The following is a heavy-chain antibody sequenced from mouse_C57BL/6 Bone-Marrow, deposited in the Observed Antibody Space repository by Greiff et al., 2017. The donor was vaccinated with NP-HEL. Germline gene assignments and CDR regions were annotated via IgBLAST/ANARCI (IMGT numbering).Heavy chain of an antibody. J-gene: IGHJ3*01. CDR1: GYTFTSYW. V-gene: IGHV1-69*01. CDR3: ARDGYSVWFAY. D-gene: IGHD2-3*01. Sequence: VQLQQPGAELVMPGASLKLSCTASGYTFTSYWMHWVQQTPGQGLEWIGEIDPSDSYTNYTHKFKGQSTLTVDKSSSKAYMQLSSLPSEDSAVYYCARDGYSVWFAYWGQGTLVTVSA. CDR2: IDPSDSYT.